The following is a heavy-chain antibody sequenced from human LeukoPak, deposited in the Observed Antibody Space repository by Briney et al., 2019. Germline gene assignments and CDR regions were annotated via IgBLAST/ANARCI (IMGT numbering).Heavy chain of an antibody. CDR3: ARGPIYYYGSGSYRRTFDY. V-gene: IGHV4-34*01. D-gene: IGHD3-10*01. Sequence: GSLRLSCAASGFTFSSYAMSWVRQAPGKGLEWIGEINHSGSTNYNPSLKSRVTISVDTSKNQFSLKLSSVTAADTAVYYCARGPIYYYGSGSYRRTFDYWGQGTLVTVSS. CDR1: GFTFSSYA. J-gene: IGHJ4*02. CDR2: INHSGST.